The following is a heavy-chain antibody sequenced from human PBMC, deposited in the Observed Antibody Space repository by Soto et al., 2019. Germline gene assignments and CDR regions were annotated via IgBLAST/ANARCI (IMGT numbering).Heavy chain of an antibody. J-gene: IGHJ6*02. CDR1: GDSVSSSSAA. D-gene: IGHD3-16*01. Sequence: SQTLSLTCAISGDSVSSSSAAWNWTRQSPSRGLEWLGRTYYRSKWYNDYAVSVKGRISINPDTSKNLFSLQLNSVTPEDTAVYYCARDRKGGFVMDVWGQGTTVTVSS. V-gene: IGHV6-1*01. CDR3: ARDRKGGFVMDV. CDR2: TYYRSKWYN.